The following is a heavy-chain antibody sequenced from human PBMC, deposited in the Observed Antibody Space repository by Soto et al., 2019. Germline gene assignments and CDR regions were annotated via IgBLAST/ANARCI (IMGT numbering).Heavy chain of an antibody. Sequence: EVQLVESGGGLVKPGGSLRLSCAASGFTFSGYSMNWVRQAPGKGLEWVSSISSSSSYIYYADSVKGRFTISRDNAKNSLYLKVHRLRAGDTSVYYCAGVEGSARATGYFDYWGQGTLGTGSS. CDR3: AGVEGSARATGYFDY. V-gene: IGHV3-21*01. J-gene: IGHJ4*01. CDR2: ISSSSSYI. D-gene: IGHD3-10*01. CDR1: GFTFSGYS.